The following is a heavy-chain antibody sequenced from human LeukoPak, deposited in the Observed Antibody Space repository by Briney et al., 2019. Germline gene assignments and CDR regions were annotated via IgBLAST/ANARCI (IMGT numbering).Heavy chain of an antibody. CDR2: ISSSGSTI. V-gene: IGHV3-11*04. J-gene: IGHJ3*02. Sequence: GGSLRLSCAASGFAVSSNYMSWVRQAPGKGLEWVSYISSSGSTIYYADSVKGRFTISRDNAKNSLYLQMNSLRDEDTAVYYCARDTLLYADSPDAFDMWGQGTMVTVSS. D-gene: IGHD4-17*01. CDR1: GFAVSSNY. CDR3: ARDTLLYADSPDAFDM.